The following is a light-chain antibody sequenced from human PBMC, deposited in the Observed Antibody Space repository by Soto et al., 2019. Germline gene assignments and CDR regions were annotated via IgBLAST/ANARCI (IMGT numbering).Light chain of an antibody. CDR3: QQYDNWPRT. CDR1: QSVSSS. V-gene: IGKV3-15*01. J-gene: IGKJ1*01. Sequence: EIVMTQSPATLSVSPGERATLSCRASQSVSSSLAWYQQKPGQAPRLLIYGASSRVTGFPARFSGSGSGTEFTLTISSLQSEDFAVYYCQQYDNWPRTFGQGTKVEIK. CDR2: GAS.